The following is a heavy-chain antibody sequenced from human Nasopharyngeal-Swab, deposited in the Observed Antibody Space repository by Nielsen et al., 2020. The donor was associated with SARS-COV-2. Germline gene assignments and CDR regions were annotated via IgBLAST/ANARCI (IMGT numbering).Heavy chain of an antibody. CDR3: ARVREMTATFYYYGLDV. Sequence: SETLSLTCAVYGGSFSGYYWSWIRQPPGKGLEWIGEINHSGRANHNTSLKSRVTISIDTSKNQFSLKLYSLTAADTAVYYCARVREMTATFYYYGLDVWGLGTTVTVSS. CDR2: INHSGRA. CDR1: GGSFSGYY. J-gene: IGHJ6*02. D-gene: IGHD2-21*02. V-gene: IGHV4-34*01.